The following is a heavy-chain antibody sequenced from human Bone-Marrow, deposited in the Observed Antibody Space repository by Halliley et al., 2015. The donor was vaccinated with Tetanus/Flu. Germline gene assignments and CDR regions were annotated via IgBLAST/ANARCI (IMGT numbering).Heavy chain of an antibody. D-gene: IGHD2-21*01. CDR2: TNSGGSP. V-gene: IGHV3-53*01. J-gene: IGHJ3*01. CDR3: ARESDRIADLDDAFDL. Sequence: TNSGGSPYYADSVKGRFTISRDNSKNLLYLQVTSLRAEDTAVYYCARESDRIADLDDAFDLWGQGTMVTVSS.